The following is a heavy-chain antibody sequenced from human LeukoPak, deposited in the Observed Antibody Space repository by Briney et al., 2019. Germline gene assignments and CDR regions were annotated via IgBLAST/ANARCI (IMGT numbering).Heavy chain of an antibody. CDR2: INPNSGGT. D-gene: IGHD3-22*01. V-gene: IGHV1-2*04. J-gene: IGHJ6*02. CDR3: ASGIVVANNYYGMDV. CDR1: GYTFTGYY. Sequence: EASVKVSCKASGYTFTGYYMHWVRQAPGQGLEWMGWINPNSGGTNYAQKFQGWVTMTRDTSISTAYMELSRLRSDDTAVYYCASGIVVANNYYGMDVWGQGTTVTVSS.